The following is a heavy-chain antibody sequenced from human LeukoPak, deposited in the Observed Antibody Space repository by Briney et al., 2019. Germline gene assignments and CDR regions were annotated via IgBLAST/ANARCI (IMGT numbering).Heavy chain of an antibody. Sequence: GESLKISCKGSGYSFTSYWIGWVRQMPGKGLEWMGIIYPGDSDTRYSPSFQGQVTISADKSISTAYLQWSSLKASDTATYYCARGALGYCSSTSCYNFDYWGQGTLVTVSS. CDR1: GYSFTSYW. CDR3: ARGALGYCSSTSCYNFDY. V-gene: IGHV5-51*01. J-gene: IGHJ4*02. CDR2: IYPGDSDT. D-gene: IGHD2-2*01.